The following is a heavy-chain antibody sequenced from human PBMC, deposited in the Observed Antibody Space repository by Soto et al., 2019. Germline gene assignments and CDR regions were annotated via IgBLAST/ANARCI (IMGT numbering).Heavy chain of an antibody. CDR2: FYYGGST. CDR1: GYSITSGYY. CDR3: TRVVAGLDY. Sequence: TLSLTCDVSGYSITSGYYWGWVRQPPGKGLEWIGSFYYGGSTFYNPSLKSRVTISVDASKNNFSLRLTSVTAADTAVYFCTRVVAGLDYWGQGILVTVSS. D-gene: IGHD6-19*01. J-gene: IGHJ4*02. V-gene: IGHV4-38-2*01.